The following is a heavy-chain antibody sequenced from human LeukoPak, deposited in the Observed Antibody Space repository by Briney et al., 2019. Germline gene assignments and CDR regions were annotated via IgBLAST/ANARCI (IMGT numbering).Heavy chain of an antibody. D-gene: IGHD6-6*01. Sequence: SETVSLTCTVSGGSISSYYWSWIRQPAGKGLEWIGRIYTSGSTNYNPSLKSRVTMSVDTSKNQISLKVNSVTAADTAVYYCARESYSSSYLFDFWGQGTLVTASS. J-gene: IGHJ4*02. CDR3: ARESYSSSYLFDF. CDR1: GGSISSYY. CDR2: IYTSGST. V-gene: IGHV4-4*07.